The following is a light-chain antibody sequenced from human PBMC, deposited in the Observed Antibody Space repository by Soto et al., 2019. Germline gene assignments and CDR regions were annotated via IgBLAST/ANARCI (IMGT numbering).Light chain of an antibody. V-gene: IGKV1-5*03. CDR3: QQYNSYSPLT. Sequence: DIQLTQSPSTLSGAVGDRVATTCRDSQTISSWLAWYQQKPGKAPKLLIYKASTLKSGVPSRFSGSRSGTEFTLTISSLQPDDCATYYCQQYNSYSPLTFGGGTRLEIK. J-gene: IGKJ5*01. CDR2: KAS. CDR1: QTISSW.